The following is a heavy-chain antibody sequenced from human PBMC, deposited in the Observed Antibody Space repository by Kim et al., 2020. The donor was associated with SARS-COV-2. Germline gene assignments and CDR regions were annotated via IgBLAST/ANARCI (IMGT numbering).Heavy chain of an antibody. D-gene: IGHD3-10*01. J-gene: IGHJ4*02. Sequence: GSLRLSCAASGFTFSSYAMHWVRQAPGKGLEWVAVISYDGSNKYYADSVKGRFTISRDNSKNTLYLQMNSLRAEDTAVYYCARTSSGSYLPPHDYWGQGTLVTVSS. CDR2: ISYDGSNK. CDR3: ARTSSGSYLPPHDY. V-gene: IGHV3-30*04. CDR1: GFTFSSYA.